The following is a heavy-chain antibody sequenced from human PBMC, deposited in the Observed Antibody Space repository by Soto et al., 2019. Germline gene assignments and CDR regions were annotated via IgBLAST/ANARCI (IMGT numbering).Heavy chain of an antibody. J-gene: IGHJ6*02. CDR3: TRLKGYYGMDV. V-gene: IGHV3-23*01. CDR2: ISDSGTLT. CDR1: GFTFSSYA. D-gene: IGHD3-16*01. Sequence: GGSLRLSCAASGFTFSSYAMKWVRQAPGKGLEWVSLISDSGTLTYYADSVKGRFTISRDNAKNSLFLQMNSLREEDTAVYYCTRLKGYYGMDVWGQGTTVTVSS.